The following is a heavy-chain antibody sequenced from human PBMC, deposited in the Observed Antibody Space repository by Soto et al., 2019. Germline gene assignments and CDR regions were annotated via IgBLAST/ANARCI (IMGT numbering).Heavy chain of an antibody. CDR1: GFTFSSYG. V-gene: IGHV3-30*03. Sequence: QVQLVESGGGVVQPGRSLRLSCAASGFTFSSYGMHWVRQAPGKGLEWVAVISYDGSNKYYADSVKGRFTISRDNYKNTLYLQMNSLRAEDTAVYYCARGDSSSWPAYYYYGMDVWGQGTTVTVS. CDR2: ISYDGSNK. CDR3: ARGDSSSWPAYYYYGMDV. J-gene: IGHJ6*02. D-gene: IGHD6-13*01.